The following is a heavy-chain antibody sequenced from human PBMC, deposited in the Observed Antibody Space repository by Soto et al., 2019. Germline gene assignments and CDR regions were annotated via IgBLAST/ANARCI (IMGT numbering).Heavy chain of an antibody. CDR2: IYYSGST. Sequence: QLQLQESGPGLVKPSETLSLTCTVSGGSISSSSYHWGWIRQPPGKGLEWIGSIYYSGSTYYNPSLKSRVTISVDTSKNQFSLKLSSVTAADTAVYYWARRRIAVAGNDPFFDYWGQGTLVTVSS. CDR1: GGSISSSSYH. D-gene: IGHD6-19*01. CDR3: ARRRIAVAGNDPFFDY. V-gene: IGHV4-39*01. J-gene: IGHJ4*02.